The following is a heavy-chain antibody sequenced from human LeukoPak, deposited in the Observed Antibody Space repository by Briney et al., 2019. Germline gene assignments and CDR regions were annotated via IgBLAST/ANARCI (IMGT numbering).Heavy chain of an antibody. CDR2: HSGNS. CDR3: ARDLHDYGDYVLDY. J-gene: IGHJ4*02. Sequence: SETLSLTCTVSGASVSSNSYHWSWIRQAPGKGLEWIGHSGNSDYKPSLESRITISTDTSNNHFSLNLVSVTAADTAVYYCARDLHDYGDYVLDYWGQGTLVTVSS. D-gene: IGHD4-17*01. CDR1: GASVSSNSYH. V-gene: IGHV4-61*03.